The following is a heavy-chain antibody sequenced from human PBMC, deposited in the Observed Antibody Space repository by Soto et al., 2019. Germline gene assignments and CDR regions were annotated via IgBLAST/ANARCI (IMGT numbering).Heavy chain of an antibody. CDR3: ARDLMYYYDSGGYSLLYY. Sequence: QVQLVQSGAEVKKPGASVKVSCKASGYTFTSYGISWVRQAPGQGLEWMGWISSYNGNTNYAQKLQGRVTMTTDTSTSTAYMELRSLRSDDTAVYYCARDLMYYYDSGGYSLLYYWGQGTLVTVSS. J-gene: IGHJ4*02. CDR2: ISSYNGNT. D-gene: IGHD3-22*01. V-gene: IGHV1-18*04. CDR1: GYTFTSYG.